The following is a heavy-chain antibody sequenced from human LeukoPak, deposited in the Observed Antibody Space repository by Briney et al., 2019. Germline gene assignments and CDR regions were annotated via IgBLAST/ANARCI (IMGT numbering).Heavy chain of an antibody. CDR2: ISGSGGST. D-gene: IGHD1-26*01. V-gene: IGHV3-23*01. Sequence: QSGGSLRLSCAASGFTFSSYAMSWVRQAPGKGLEWVSAISGSGGSTYYADSEKGRFTISRDNSKNTLYLQMNSLKTEDTAVYYCTTEDLGKDGVGATTGFDYWGQGTLVTVSS. CDR3: TTEDLGKDGVGATTGFDY. J-gene: IGHJ4*02. CDR1: GFTFSSYA.